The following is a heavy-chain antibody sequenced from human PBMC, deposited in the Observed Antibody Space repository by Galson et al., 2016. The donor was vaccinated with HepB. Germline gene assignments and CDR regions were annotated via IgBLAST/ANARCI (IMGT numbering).Heavy chain of an antibody. CDR2: IWHDGTNE. Sequence: SLRLSCAASGFSFSGHGMHWLRQAPGKGLEWVAAIWHDGTNENYAASVKGRFSISRDNSKSMLYLQMDSLRVEDIAVYYCAIVRSSSWFDSWGQGILVTVS. CDR3: AIVRSSSWFDS. D-gene: IGHD6-13*01. J-gene: IGHJ5*01. CDR1: GFSFSGHG. V-gene: IGHV3-33*01.